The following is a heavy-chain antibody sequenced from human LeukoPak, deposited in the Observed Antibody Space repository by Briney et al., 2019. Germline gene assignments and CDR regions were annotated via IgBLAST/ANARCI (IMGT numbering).Heavy chain of an antibody. Sequence: GGSLRLSCAASGFTFFSYTMNWVRQAPGKGLEWVSSISSSSSYIYYADSVKGRFTISRDNAKNSLYLQMNSLRAEDTAVYYCARGYYDILTGYVGDNWFDPWGQGTLVTVSS. CDR1: GFTFFSYT. V-gene: IGHV3-21*04. CDR3: ARGYYDILTGYVGDNWFDP. D-gene: IGHD3-9*01. J-gene: IGHJ5*02. CDR2: ISSSSSYI.